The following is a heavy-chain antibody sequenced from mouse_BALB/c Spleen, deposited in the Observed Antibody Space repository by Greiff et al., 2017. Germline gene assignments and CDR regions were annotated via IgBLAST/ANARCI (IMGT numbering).Heavy chain of an antibody. CDR1: GYTFTSYN. Sequence: LQQPGAELVKPGASVKMSCKASGYTFTSYNMHWVKQTPGQGLEWIGAIYPGNGDTSYNQKFKGKATLTADKSSSTAYMQLSSLTSEDSAVYYCARGGNYGFDYWGQGTTLTVSS. J-gene: IGHJ2*01. V-gene: IGHV1-12*01. CDR2: IYPGNGDT. CDR3: ARGGNYGFDY. D-gene: IGHD2-1*01.